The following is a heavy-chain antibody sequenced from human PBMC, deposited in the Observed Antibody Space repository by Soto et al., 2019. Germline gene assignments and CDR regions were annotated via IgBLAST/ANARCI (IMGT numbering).Heavy chain of an antibody. D-gene: IGHD6-6*01. J-gene: IGHJ6*02. CDR3: ARGARSNYYYYYGMDV. Sequence: ASVKVSCKASGYTFTSYGISWVRQAPGQGLEWMGWISAYNGNTNYAQKLQGRVTMTTDTSTSTAYMELRSLRSDDTAVYYCARGARSNYYYYYGMDVWGQGTTVTVSS. V-gene: IGHV1-18*01. CDR2: ISAYNGNT. CDR1: GYTFTSYG.